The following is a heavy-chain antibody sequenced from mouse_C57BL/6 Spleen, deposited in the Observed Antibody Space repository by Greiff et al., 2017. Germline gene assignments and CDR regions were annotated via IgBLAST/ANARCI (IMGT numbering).Heavy chain of an antibody. J-gene: IGHJ4*01. D-gene: IGHD2-4*01. CDR1: GFSLTSYG. CDR2: IWSGGST. V-gene: IGHV2-2*01. Sequence: QVQLQQSGPGLVQPSQSLSITCTVSGFSLTSYGVHWVRQSPGKGLEWLGVIWSGGSTDYNAAFISRLSISKDNSKSQVFFKMNSLQADDTAIYYCAREEIYYDYDGGGYYAMDYWGQGTSVTVSS. CDR3: AREEIYYDYDGGGYYAMDY.